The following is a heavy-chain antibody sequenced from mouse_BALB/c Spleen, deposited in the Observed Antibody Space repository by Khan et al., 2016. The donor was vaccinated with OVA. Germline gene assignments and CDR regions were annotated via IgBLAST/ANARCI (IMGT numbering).Heavy chain of an antibody. CDR3: ATQGSTYTWFAY. V-gene: IGHV1S136*01. CDR1: GYTFTSYV. D-gene: IGHD1-1*01. CDR2: IYPFNDDS. Sequence: VQLKQSGPELLKPGASVKMSCKASGYTFTSYVMHWVKQKPGQGLEWIGYIYPFNDDSKYSEKFKGKATLTSDTSSTTAYMELSSLTSEDSEVYYCATQGSTYTWFAYWGQGTLVTVSA. J-gene: IGHJ3*01.